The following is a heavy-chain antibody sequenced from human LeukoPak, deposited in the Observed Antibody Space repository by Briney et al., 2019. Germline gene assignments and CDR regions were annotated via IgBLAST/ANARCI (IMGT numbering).Heavy chain of an antibody. CDR1: GFTFSDYY. Sequence: GGSLRLSCAASGFTFSDYYMSWIRQAPGKGLEWVSYISSSGSTIYYADSVKGRFTISRDNAKNSLYLQTNSLRAEDTAVYYCASESYYYGSGSPIDYWGQGTLVTVSS. CDR3: ASESYYYGSGSPIDY. CDR2: ISSSGSTI. J-gene: IGHJ4*02. V-gene: IGHV3-11*01. D-gene: IGHD3-10*01.